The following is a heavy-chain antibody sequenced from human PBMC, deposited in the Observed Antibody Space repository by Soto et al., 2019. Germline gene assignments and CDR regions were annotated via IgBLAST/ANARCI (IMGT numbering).Heavy chain of an antibody. J-gene: IGHJ4*02. CDR1: AGSNSSSDYY. CDR2: IYYSGST. Sequence: SETMSLTWTDCAGSNSSSDYYRRWLRQPPGKGLGWIGYIYYSGSTYYNPSLRSRVSISVATSKHQFSLKLSSVNAADTAVYSCASAGAMVRSYYFDYWGQGTLVPVSS. CDR3: ASAGAMVRSYYFDY. D-gene: IGHD5-18*01. V-gene: IGHV4-30-4*01.